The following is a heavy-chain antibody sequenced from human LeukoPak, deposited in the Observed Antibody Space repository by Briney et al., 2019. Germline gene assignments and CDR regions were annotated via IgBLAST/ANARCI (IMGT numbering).Heavy chain of an antibody. J-gene: IGHJ6*04. D-gene: IGHD3-10*01. CDR3: ARVGTMVRGVLYYYYYGMDV. CDR2: IYYSGST. CDR1: GGSISSGGYY. V-gene: IGHV4-30-4*08. Sequence: SQTLSLTCTVSGGSISSGGYYWSWIRQHPGKGLEWIGYIYYSGSTYYNPSLKSRVTISVDTSKNQFSLKLSSVTAADTAVYYCARVGTMVRGVLYYYYYGMDVWGKGTTVTVSS.